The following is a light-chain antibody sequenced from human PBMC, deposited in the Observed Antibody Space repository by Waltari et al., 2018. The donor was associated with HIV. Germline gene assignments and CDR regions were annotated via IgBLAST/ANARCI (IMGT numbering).Light chain of an antibody. J-gene: IGKJ1*01. CDR3: QQYHSYSS. CDR2: KAS. CDR1: QSISSW. V-gene: IGKV1-5*03. Sequence: DIQMTQSPSTLSASVGDRVTITCRASQSISSWLAWYQQKPVKAPKLLIYKASSLESGVPSRFSGSGSGTEFTLTISSLQPDDFATYYCQQYHSYSSFGQGTKVEIK.